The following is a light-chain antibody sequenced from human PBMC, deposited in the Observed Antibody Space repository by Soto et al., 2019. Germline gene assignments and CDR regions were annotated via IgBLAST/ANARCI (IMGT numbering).Light chain of an antibody. J-gene: IGKJ2*01. CDR3: KTYNKWNQT. Sequence: EILMTHSPATLSVSPGERSTLSCRASQSVSSKLAWFQQKPGQAPSLLIYGVSNRATGVPVRFSGSGSGTELTLTIHSMQSADFELSYCKTYNKWNQTFGQGNKV. CDR1: QSVSSK. V-gene: IGKV3-15*01. CDR2: GVS.